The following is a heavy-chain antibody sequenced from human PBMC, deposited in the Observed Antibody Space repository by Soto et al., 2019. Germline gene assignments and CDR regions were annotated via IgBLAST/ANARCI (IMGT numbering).Heavy chain of an antibody. CDR1: GYSFTTYA. J-gene: IGHJ4*02. D-gene: IGHD3-16*02. Sequence: ASVKVSCKASGYSFTTYAMHWVRQAPGQRLEWMGWINAGNGNTKYSQKLQGRVTITRDTSASTAYMELSSLRSEDTAVYYCTRSAVRPSGGLIGPFAYWGQGTLVTVSS. CDR2: INAGNGNT. V-gene: IGHV1-3*01. CDR3: TRSAVRPSGGLIGPFAY.